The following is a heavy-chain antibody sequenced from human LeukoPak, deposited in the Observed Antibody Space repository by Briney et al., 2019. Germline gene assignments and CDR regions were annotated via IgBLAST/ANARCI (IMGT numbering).Heavy chain of an antibody. CDR2: VFFSGNT. CDR3: ARDPSRSCAGGNCFSS. J-gene: IGHJ4*02. D-gene: IGHD2-15*01. Sequence: SETLSLTCTVSGDSISTSSYYWGWIRQPPGKGLEWIGSVFFSGNTHYEPSLKSRVTISVATSTNQFSLNVRSVSAADTAVYYCARDPSRSCAGGNCFSSWGQGTLVIVSS. CDR1: GDSISTSSYY. V-gene: IGHV4-39*07.